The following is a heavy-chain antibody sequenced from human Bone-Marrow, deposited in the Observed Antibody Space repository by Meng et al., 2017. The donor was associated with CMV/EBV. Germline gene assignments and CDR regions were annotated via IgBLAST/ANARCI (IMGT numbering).Heavy chain of an antibody. CDR2: TYYKSKWYS. V-gene: IGHV6-1*01. CDR3: AREGYDFSIY. Sequence: SQTLSLTCAISGDSVSDNRAAWNWIRQSPSRGLEWLGRTYYKSKWYSDYAVSVKSRITINPDTSKNQFSLHLKSVTPEDTAVYYCAREGYDFSIYWGQGTLVTVAS. CDR1: GDSVSDNRAA. D-gene: IGHD5-12*01. J-gene: IGHJ4*02.